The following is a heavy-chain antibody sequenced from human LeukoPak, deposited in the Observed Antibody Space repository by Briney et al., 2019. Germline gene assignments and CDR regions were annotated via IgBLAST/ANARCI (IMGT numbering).Heavy chain of an antibody. J-gene: IGHJ4*02. V-gene: IGHV3-66*02. Sequence: GGSLRLSCVASGFTVSSNYMSWVRQAPGKGLEWVSVIYSGGRTYYADSVKGRFTISRDNSKNTLYLQMNSLRAEGTAVYYCASYGGIVLMVYAPETVDYWGQGTLVTVSS. D-gene: IGHD2-8*01. CDR1: GFTVSSNY. CDR3: ASYGGIVLMVYAPETVDY. CDR2: IYSGGRT.